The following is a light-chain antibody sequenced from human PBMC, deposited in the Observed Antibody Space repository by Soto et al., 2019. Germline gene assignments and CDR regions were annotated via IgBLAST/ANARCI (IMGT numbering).Light chain of an antibody. CDR1: QDISNY. V-gene: IGKV1-33*01. CDR3: QQYDNLPLT. CDR2: DSS. J-gene: IGKJ4*01. Sequence: DIQMTQSPSSLSASVGDRVTITCQASQDISNYLNWYQQKPGKAPKLLIYDSSNLETGVPSRVSGSGSATDFTFTISSLQPEDIAKYYCQQYDNLPLTFGGGTKVEIK.